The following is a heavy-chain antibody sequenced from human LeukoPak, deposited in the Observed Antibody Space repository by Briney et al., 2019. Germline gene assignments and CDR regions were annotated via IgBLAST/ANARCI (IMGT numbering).Heavy chain of an antibody. CDR2: IIPNGGGT. J-gene: IGHJ4*02. D-gene: IGHD4-23*01. V-gene: IGHV1-2*02. Sequence: ASIKVSCKASGYNFIDHYIHWVRQAPGQGLEWMGWIIPNGGGTNYAQKFQGRVTMSRDTSITTAYMELRRLRSDATAVYYCARDVGGGGCRDRRLDYWGQGTLVTVYS. CDR3: ARDVGGGGCRDRRLDY. CDR1: GYNFIDHY.